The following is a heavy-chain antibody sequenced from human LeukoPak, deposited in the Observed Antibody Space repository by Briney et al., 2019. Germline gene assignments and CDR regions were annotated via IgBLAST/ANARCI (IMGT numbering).Heavy chain of an antibody. CDR3: ARGSGILTGRAFDI. Sequence: PSETLSLTCSVSSGSISTYYWSWIRRPAGKGLEWIGHIDMSWSTNYNPSLKSRVTMSVDTSKNQFSLNLSSVTAADTAIYYCARGSGILTGRAFDIWGQGTMVTVSS. J-gene: IGHJ3*02. D-gene: IGHD3-9*01. CDR1: SGSISTYY. CDR2: IDMSWST. V-gene: IGHV4-4*07.